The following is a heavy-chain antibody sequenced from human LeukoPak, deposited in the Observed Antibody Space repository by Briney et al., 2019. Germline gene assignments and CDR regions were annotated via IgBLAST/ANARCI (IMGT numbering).Heavy chain of an antibody. CDR3: VTEGLGYCSGGRCYYGMDV. V-gene: IGHV3-64D*06. D-gene: IGHD2-15*01. Sequence: PGGSLRLSCSASGFTFSSYAMHWVRQAPGKGLEYVSAISSNGGSTYYADSVKGRFTISRDNSKNTLYLQMSSLRAEDTAVYYRVTEGLGYCSGGRCYYGMDVWGQGTTVTVSS. J-gene: IGHJ6*02. CDR1: GFTFSSYA. CDR2: ISSNGGST.